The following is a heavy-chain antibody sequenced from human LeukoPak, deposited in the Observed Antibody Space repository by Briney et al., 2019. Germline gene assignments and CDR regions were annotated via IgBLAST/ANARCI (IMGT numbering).Heavy chain of an antibody. J-gene: IGHJ5*02. CDR1: GGSFSGYY. V-gene: IGHV4-34*01. Sequence: SETLSLTCAVYGGSFSGYYWSWIRHPPGKGLEWLGEINHSGSTNYNPSLKSRVTISVDTFKNQFSLKLTSVTAADTAVYYCARGGGYNWFDPWGQGTLVTVSS. CDR2: INHSGST. CDR3: ARGGGYNWFDP.